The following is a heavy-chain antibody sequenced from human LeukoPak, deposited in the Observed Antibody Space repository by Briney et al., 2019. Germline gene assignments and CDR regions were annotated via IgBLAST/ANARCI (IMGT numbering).Heavy chain of an antibody. D-gene: IGHD6-25*01. Sequence: PGGSLRLSCVASGLTFSSQWMTWVRQAPGKGLEWLAIIGGDGSRKFYEDSVEGRFTISRDNAESSLYLQMNTLRVEDTAVYYCARDAGWRLLDYWGQGTQVTVSS. CDR3: ARDAGWRLLDY. J-gene: IGHJ4*02. CDR2: IGGDGSRK. CDR1: GLTFSSQW. V-gene: IGHV3-7*01.